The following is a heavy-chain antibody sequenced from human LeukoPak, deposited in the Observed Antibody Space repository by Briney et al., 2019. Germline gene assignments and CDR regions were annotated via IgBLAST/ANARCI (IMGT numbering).Heavy chain of an antibody. D-gene: IGHD2-15*01. V-gene: IGHV3-7*01. J-gene: IGHJ3*02. Sequence: GGSLRLSCAASGFTFSSYWMSWVRQAPGKGLEWVANIKQDGSEKYYVDSVKGRFTISRDNDKNSLYLQMNSLRTEDTAVYYCARVVVVANDAFDIWGQGTMVTVSS. CDR3: ARVVVVANDAFDI. CDR1: GFTFSSYW. CDR2: IKQDGSEK.